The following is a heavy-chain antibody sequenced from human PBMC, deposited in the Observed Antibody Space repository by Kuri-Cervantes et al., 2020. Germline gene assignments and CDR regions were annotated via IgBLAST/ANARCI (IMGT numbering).Heavy chain of an antibody. CDR3: ARGRGAAIDY. J-gene: IGHJ4*02. CDR1: GFTFSSYW. Sequence: GESLKISCAASGFTFSSYWMNWVRQAPGKGLEWVANIKQDGSEKYYVDSVKGRFTISRDNAKNSLYLQMNSLRAEDTAVYYCARGRGAAIDYWGQGTLVTVSS. D-gene: IGHD2-15*01. V-gene: IGHV3-7*03. CDR2: IKQDGSEK.